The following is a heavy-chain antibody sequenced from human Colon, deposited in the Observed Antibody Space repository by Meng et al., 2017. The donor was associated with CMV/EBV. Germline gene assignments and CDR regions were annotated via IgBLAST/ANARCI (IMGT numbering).Heavy chain of an antibody. CDR1: CGSISSSNW. J-gene: IGHJ5*02. CDR3: ARDLGAGYNWNYGYNWFDP. V-gene: IGHV4-4*03. D-gene: IGHD1-7*01. Sequence: QVEVGESGQGLRKLLGTLPLTGAVSCGSISSSNWWSWVRQPPGKGLEWIGEIYHSGSTNYNLSLKSRVTISVDKSKNQFSLKLSSVTAADTAVYYCARDLGAGYNWNYGYNWFDPWGQGTLVTVSS. CDR2: IYHSGST.